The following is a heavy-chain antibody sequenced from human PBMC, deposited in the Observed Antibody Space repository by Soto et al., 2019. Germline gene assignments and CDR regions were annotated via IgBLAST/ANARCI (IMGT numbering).Heavy chain of an antibody. J-gene: IGHJ3*02. V-gene: IGHV1-18*01. Sequence: GASVKVSCKASGYTFTSYGISWVRQAPGQGLEWMGWISAYNGNTNYTQKLQGRVTMTTDTSTSTAYMELRSLRSDDTAVYYCARDRVSYYDFWSGGYAFDIWGQGTMVTVSS. CDR2: ISAYNGNT. CDR1: GYTFTSYG. CDR3: ARDRVSYYDFWSGGYAFDI. D-gene: IGHD3-3*01.